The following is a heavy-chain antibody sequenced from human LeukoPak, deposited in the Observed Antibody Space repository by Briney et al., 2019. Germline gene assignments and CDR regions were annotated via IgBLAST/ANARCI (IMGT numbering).Heavy chain of an antibody. J-gene: IGHJ4*02. CDR1: GFIFGNFW. V-gene: IGHV3-7*01. CDR3: ARSSTFSF. CDR2: IKQDGCEI. Sequence: PGGSLRLSCRTSGFIFGNFWMSWVRQAPGKGLEWVATIKQDGCEIHYVDSVKGRFTISRDDTEKFVFLQMNSLRVEDTALYYCARSSTFSFWGQGTLVTVSS. D-gene: IGHD2-2*01.